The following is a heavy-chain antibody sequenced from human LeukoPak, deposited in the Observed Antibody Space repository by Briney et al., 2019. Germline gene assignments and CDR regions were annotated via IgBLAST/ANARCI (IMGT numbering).Heavy chain of an antibody. CDR2: IAYDGSRA. CDR3: TRYNNDHFDY. Sequence: GRSLRLSCAGSGFTFGGYGMRWFRQTPGKGLEWVAVIAYDGSRAFYADSVKGRFTISRDNSKNTMSVQMDDLRAEDTAVYYWTRYNNDHFDYWGQGTLVTVSS. D-gene: IGHD1-14*01. V-gene: IGHV3-33*01. J-gene: IGHJ4*02. CDR1: GFTFGGYG.